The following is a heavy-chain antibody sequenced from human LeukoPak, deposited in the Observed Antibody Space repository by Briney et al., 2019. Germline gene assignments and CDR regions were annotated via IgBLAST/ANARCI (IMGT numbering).Heavy chain of an antibody. CDR1: GGSISSGSYY. CDR3: ARVGVYNTYYDILTGYAYFDY. D-gene: IGHD3-9*01. V-gene: IGHV4-61*02. J-gene: IGHJ4*02. Sequence: SETLSLTCTVSGGSISSGSYYWSWIRQPAGKGLEWIGRISTSGSTNYNPSLKSRVTISLDTSKNQFSLKLSSVTAADTAVYYCARVGVYNTYYDILTGYAYFDYWGQGTLVTVSS. CDR2: ISTSGST.